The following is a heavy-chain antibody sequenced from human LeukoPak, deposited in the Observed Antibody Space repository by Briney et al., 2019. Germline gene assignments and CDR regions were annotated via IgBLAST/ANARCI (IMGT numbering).Heavy chain of an antibody. V-gene: IGHV3-74*01. J-gene: IGHJ6*02. CDR3: ASDRVYYGLDV. CDR1: GFTFSSYW. Sequence: GGSLRLSCAASGFTFSSYWMHWVRQAPGKGLVWVSRINSDGSSRSYADSVKGRFTISRDSAKNTLYLQMNSLTVEDTAVYYCASDRVYYGLDVWGQGTTVSVSS. CDR2: INSDGSSR.